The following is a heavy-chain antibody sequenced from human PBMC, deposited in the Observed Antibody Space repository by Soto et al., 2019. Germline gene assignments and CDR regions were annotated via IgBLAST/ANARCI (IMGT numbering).Heavy chain of an antibody. CDR1: GYTFTSYA. CDR2: INAGNGNT. CDR3: ARDEVRGGWTKYYFDY. D-gene: IGHD6-19*01. J-gene: IGHJ4*02. Sequence: ASVKVSCKASGYTFTSYAMHWVRQAPGQRLEWMGWINAGNGNTKYSQKFQGRVTITRDTSASTAYMELSSLRSEDTAVYYCARDEVRGGWTKYYFDYWGQGTLVTVSS. V-gene: IGHV1-3*01.